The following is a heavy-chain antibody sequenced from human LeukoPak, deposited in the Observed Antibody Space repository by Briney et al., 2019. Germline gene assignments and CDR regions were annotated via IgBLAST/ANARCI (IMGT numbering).Heavy chain of an antibody. CDR1: GFTFSDFY. CDR2: ISSSGSML. D-gene: IGHD6-13*01. J-gene: IGHJ4*02. Sequence: GGSLRLSCTVSGFTFSDFYMSWVRQAPGKGLEWVSYISSSGSMLHYADSVEGRFTISRDNGKSSLYLQMSSQRVEDTAVYYCTRRLYSSSWYYFDYWGQGTLVTVSS. V-gene: IGHV3-11*04. CDR3: TRRLYSSSWYYFDY.